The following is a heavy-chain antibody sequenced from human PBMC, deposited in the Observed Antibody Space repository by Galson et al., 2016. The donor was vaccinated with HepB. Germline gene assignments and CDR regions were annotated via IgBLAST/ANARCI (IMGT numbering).Heavy chain of an antibody. D-gene: IGHD3-3*01. CDR2: IRTKRNSYAT. J-gene: IGHJ4*02. CDR3: TRVHSDYWGGYGGTGTAAFDF. V-gene: IGHV3-73*01. CDR1: GFTFSGSA. Sequence: SLRLSCAASGFTFSGSALHWVRQASGKGLEWLGRIRTKRNSYATEYLASVKDRFIISRDDSKNKAYLQMNSLKTDDTAVYYCTRVHSDYWGGYGGTGTAAFDFGGQGPLVTVS.